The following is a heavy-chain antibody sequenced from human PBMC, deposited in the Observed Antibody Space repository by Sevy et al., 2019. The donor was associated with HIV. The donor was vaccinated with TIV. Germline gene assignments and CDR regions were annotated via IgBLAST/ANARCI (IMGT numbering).Heavy chain of an antibody. V-gene: IGHV3-7*01. CDR2: IKQDGSEK. D-gene: IGHD3-10*01. CDR3: ARGGTMVRGVIIVYYYYYMDV. J-gene: IGHJ6*03. CDR1: GFTFSSYW. Sequence: GSLRLSCAASGFTFSSYWMSWVRQAPGKGLEWVANIKQDGSEKYYVDSVKGRFTISRDNAKNSLYLQMNSLRAEDTAVYYCARGGTMVRGVIIVYYYYYMDVWGKGTTVTVSS.